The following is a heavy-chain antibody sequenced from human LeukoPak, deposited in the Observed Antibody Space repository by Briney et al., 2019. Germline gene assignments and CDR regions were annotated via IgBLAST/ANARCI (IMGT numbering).Heavy chain of an antibody. J-gene: IGHJ5*01. CDR2: IYSGGMT. Sequence: GGSLRLSCAASGFSVGTNYMSWVRQAPGKGLEWLSAIYSGGMTYYADSVKGRFTISRDTSKNTLNLQMNSLRAEDTAVYYCARLGDLVVAPAALPHFGSWGQGTLVAVSS. V-gene: IGHV3-66*01. D-gene: IGHD2-2*02. CDR1: GFSVGTNY. CDR3: ARLGDLVVAPAALPHFGS.